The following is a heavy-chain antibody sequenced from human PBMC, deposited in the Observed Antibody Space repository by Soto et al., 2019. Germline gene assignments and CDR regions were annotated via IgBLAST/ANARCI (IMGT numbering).Heavy chain of an antibody. V-gene: IGHV4-34*01. J-gene: IGHJ4*02. CDR2: INHSGNT. D-gene: IGHD3-22*01. CDR1: GASLSDNY. Sequence: PSETLSLTCAVYGASLSDNYCNWLRQPPGKGLEWIGEINHSGNTNYNPSLKSRVTISLDRSKNQFSLNLSSVAAADTAMCYCARATFFRKGYYDATDYYFFDYWGQGTLVTVSS. CDR3: ARATFFRKGYYDATDYYFFDY.